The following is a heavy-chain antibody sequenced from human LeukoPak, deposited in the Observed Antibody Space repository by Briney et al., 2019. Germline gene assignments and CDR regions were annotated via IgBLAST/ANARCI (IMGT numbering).Heavy chain of an antibody. CDR1: GFTFSSYA. CDR2: ISGSGGST. Sequence: GGSLRLSCAASGFTFSSYAMSWVRQAPGKGLEWVSAISGSGGSTYYADSVKGRFTISRDNSKNTLYLQMNSLRAEDTAVYYCANALVGATRAEYFQHWGQGTLVTVSS. V-gene: IGHV3-23*01. D-gene: IGHD1-26*01. J-gene: IGHJ1*01. CDR3: ANALVGATRAEYFQH.